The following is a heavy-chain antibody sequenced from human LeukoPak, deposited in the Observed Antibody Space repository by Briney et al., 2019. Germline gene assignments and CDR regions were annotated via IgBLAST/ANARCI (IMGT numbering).Heavy chain of an antibody. CDR1: GYTFTGYY. D-gene: IGHD2-21*02. V-gene: IGHV1-46*01. CDR2: INPSGGST. Sequence: GASVNVSCKASGYTFTGYYMHWVRQAPGQGLEWMGIINPSGGSTSYAQKFQGRVTMTRDTSTSTAYMELSSLRSDDTAVYYCARDLLAYCGGDCYSDYWGQGTLVTVSS. CDR3: ARDLLAYCGGDCYSDY. J-gene: IGHJ4*02.